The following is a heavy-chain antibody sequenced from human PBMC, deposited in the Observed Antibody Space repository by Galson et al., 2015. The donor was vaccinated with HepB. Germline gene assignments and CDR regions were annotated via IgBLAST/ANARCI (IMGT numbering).Heavy chain of an antibody. CDR2: ISGSGSSI. CDR3: AKDKAGGYILNLFDP. D-gene: IGHD5-24*01. Sequence: SLRLSCAASGFTFSSCAMSWARQAPGKGLEWVSSISGSGSSIYYADSIKGRFTISRDNSKNTLYLEMNSLRDEDTAMYFCAKDKAGGYILNLFDPWGQGTLVTVSS. J-gene: IGHJ5*02. V-gene: IGHV3-23*01. CDR1: GFTFSSCA.